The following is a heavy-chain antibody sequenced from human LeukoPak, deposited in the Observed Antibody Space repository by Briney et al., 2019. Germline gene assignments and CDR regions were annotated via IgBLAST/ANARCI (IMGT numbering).Heavy chain of an antibody. D-gene: IGHD3-22*01. CDR2: IYYSGST. Sequence: SETLSFTCTVSGGSISSGDYYWSWIRQPPGKGLEWIGYIYYSGSTYYNPSLKSRVTISVDTSKNQFSLKLSSVTAADTAVYYCARDYYDSSGYYYFDYWGQGTLVTVSS. J-gene: IGHJ4*02. CDR3: ARDYYDSSGYYYFDY. CDR1: GGSISSGDYY. V-gene: IGHV4-30-4*01.